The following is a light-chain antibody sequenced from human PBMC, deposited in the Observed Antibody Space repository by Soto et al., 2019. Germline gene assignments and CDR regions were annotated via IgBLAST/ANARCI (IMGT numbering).Light chain of an antibody. Sequence: ASVGDIVTITCRASQRINSWLAWYQQKPGKAPKLLIYAASGLQTGVPSRFSGSGSGTDFTLSISSLQREDFATYYCQQGYITPPGTFGQGTKVDIK. J-gene: IGKJ1*01. V-gene: IGKV1-12*01. CDR1: QRINSW. CDR3: QQGYITPPGT. CDR2: AAS.